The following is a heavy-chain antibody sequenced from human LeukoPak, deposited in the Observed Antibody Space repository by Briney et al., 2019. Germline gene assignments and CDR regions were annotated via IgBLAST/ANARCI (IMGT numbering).Heavy chain of an antibody. D-gene: IGHD6-19*01. CDR3: AKDLGGVAGNGGDAFDI. J-gene: IGHJ3*02. V-gene: IGHV3-23*01. Sequence: GGSLRLSCAASGFTFHNYAMHWGRQAPGKGLVWVSAISGSGGSTYYADSVKGRFTISRDNSKNTLYLQMNSLRAEDTAVYYCAKDLGGVAGNGGDAFDIWGQGTMVTVSS. CDR1: GFTFHNYA. CDR2: ISGSGGST.